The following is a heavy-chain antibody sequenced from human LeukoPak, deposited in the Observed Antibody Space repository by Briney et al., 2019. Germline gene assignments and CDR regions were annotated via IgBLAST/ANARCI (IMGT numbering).Heavy chain of an antibody. J-gene: IGHJ4*02. CDR3: ARAENNWNYVLDY. CDR1: GFTFSSYG. D-gene: IGHD1-7*01. Sequence: GGSLRLSCAASGFTFSSYGMSWVRQAPGKGLEWVSYIRTSGTTIYHADSVKGRFTISRDNAKNSLYLQMNSLRAEDTAVYYCARAENNWNYVLDYWGQGTLVTVSS. V-gene: IGHV3-48*04. CDR2: IRTSGTTI.